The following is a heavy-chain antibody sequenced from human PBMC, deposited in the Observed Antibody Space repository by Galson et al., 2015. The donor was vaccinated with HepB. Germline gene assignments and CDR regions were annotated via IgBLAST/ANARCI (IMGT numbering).Heavy chain of an antibody. Sequence: SLRLSCAASGFIVGTNYMTWVRQAPGKGLEWVSVIFSGANTHYADSVKGRFTISRDNSKNTLYLQMNSLRVDDTAVYYCARPGLIGSDSFDYWGQGTLVTVSS. D-gene: IGHD1-26*01. J-gene: IGHJ4*02. V-gene: IGHV3-53*01. CDR3: ARPGLIGSDSFDY. CDR1: GFIVGTNY. CDR2: IFSGANT.